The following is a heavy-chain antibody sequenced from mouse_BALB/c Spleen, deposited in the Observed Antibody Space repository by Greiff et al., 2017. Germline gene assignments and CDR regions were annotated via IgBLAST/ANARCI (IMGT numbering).Heavy chain of an antibody. Sequence: VQLQESGPGLVAPSQSLSITCTVSGFSLTGYGVNWVRQPPGKGLEWLGMIWGDGSTDYNSALKSRLSISKDNSKSQVFLKMNSLQTDDTARYYCAREQGYVSSYYAMDYWGQGTSVTVSS. J-gene: IGHJ4*01. CDR2: IWGDGST. CDR1: GFSLTGYG. V-gene: IGHV2-6-7*01. CDR3: AREQGYVSSYYAMDY. D-gene: IGHD1-1*01.